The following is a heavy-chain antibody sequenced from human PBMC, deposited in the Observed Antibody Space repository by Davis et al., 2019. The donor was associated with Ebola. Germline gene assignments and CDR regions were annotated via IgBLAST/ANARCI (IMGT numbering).Heavy chain of an antibody. CDR1: GFTFSSYW. J-gene: IGHJ4*02. V-gene: IGHV3-7*03. Sequence: GESLKISCAASGFTFSSYWMSWVRQAPGKGPGWVANIKQDGSEKYYVDSVKGRFTISRDNAKNSLYLQMNSLRAEDTAVYYCASHYDYVWGNYRLWYFDYWGQGTLVTVSS. CDR2: IKQDGSEK. D-gene: IGHD3-16*02. CDR3: ASHYDYVWGNYRLWYFDY.